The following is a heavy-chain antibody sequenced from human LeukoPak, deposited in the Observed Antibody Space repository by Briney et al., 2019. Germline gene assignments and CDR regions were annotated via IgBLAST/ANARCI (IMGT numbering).Heavy chain of an antibody. CDR1: GYIFTSYW. CDR3: VRGTSGWFYDAFDI. J-gene: IGHJ3*02. D-gene: IGHD6-19*01. V-gene: IGHV5-51*01. Sequence: GESLKISCKGSGYIFTSYWIGWVSQMPGKGLEWMGIIYPGDSDTRYGPSFQGQVTISADKSITTAYLQWSSLKASDTAMYYCVRGTSGWFYDAFDIWGQGTMVTVSS. CDR2: IYPGDSDT.